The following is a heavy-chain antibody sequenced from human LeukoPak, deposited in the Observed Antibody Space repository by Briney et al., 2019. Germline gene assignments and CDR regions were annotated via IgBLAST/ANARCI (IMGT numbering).Heavy chain of an antibody. D-gene: IGHD6-19*01. Sequence: SGGSLRLSCSASGFTFNSYAMHWVRQPPGKGLQYVSGISRNGGSTYYADSVKGRFTISGDNSKNTLYLQMSSLRADDTAVYYCVNQISGWVYWGQGTLVTVSS. CDR2: ISRNGGST. J-gene: IGHJ4*02. CDR3: VNQISGWVY. CDR1: GFTFNSYA. V-gene: IGHV3-64D*06.